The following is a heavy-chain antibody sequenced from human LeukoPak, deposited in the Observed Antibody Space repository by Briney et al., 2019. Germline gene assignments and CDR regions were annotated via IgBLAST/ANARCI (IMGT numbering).Heavy chain of an antibody. J-gene: IGHJ4*02. V-gene: IGHV1-69*04. Sequence: SVKVSCKASGGTFSSYAISWVRQAPGQGLEWMGRIIPILGIANYAQKFQGRVTITADKSTSTAYMELSSLRSEDTAVYYCARDSKSMAAAGETFFDYWGQGTLVTVSS. CDR3: ARDSKSMAAAGETFFDY. CDR2: IIPILGIA. CDR1: GGTFSSYA. D-gene: IGHD6-13*01.